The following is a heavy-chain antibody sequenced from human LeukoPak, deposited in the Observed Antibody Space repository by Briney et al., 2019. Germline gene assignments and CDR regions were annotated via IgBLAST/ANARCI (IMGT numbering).Heavy chain of an antibody. CDR1: GFTLSSYA. Sequence: RGSLRLSCAASGFTLSSYAMSSVRQAPGKGLEWVSSISARGGSTNYADSVKSRFTISRDNSKNTVYLQMNSLRAEDTAVYYCAKVMKGSERLTMVRGVIIKTAGLYYMDVWGKGTTVTVSS. V-gene: IGHV3-23*01. CDR3: AKVMKGSERLTMVRGVIIKTAGLYYMDV. D-gene: IGHD3-10*01. J-gene: IGHJ6*03. CDR2: ISARGGST.